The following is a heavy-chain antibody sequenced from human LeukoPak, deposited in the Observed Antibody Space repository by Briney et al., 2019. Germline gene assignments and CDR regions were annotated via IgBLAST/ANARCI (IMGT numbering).Heavy chain of an antibody. V-gene: IGHV1-8*01. CDR1: GYTFTSYD. J-gene: IGHJ4*02. D-gene: IGHD5-24*01. CDR2: MNPNSGNT. CDR3: AVQMATEGLTFDY. Sequence: PGASVKVSCKASGYTFTSYDINWVRQATGQGLEWMGWMNPNSGNTGYAQKFQGRVTMTRNTSISIAYMELSRLRSDDTAVYYCAVQMATEGLTFDYWGQGTLVTVSS.